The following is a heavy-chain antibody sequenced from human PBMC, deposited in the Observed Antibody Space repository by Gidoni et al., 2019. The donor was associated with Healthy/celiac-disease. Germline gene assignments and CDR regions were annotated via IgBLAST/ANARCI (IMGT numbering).Heavy chain of an antibody. Sequence: VRQAPGKGLEWVSSISSSSSYIYYADSVKGRFTISRDNAKNSLYLQMNSLRAEDTAVYYCARDRRLDYWGQGTLVTVSS. CDR3: ARDRRLDY. CDR2: ISSSSSYI. J-gene: IGHJ4*02. V-gene: IGHV3-21*01.